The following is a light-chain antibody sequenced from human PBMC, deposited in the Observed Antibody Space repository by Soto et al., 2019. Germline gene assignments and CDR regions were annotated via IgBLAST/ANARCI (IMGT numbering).Light chain of an antibody. CDR3: QQYETSARYT. CDR2: SAS. V-gene: IGKV3-20*01. CDR1: QTVSSTY. Sequence: EIVLTQSPGTLSLTPGESAILSCRASQTVSSTYLAWYQQKPGQSPRLLIYSASTRAAGIPARFSGSGSGTEFTLTISRLEPEDFAVYYCQQYETSARYTFGQGTKLE. J-gene: IGKJ2*01.